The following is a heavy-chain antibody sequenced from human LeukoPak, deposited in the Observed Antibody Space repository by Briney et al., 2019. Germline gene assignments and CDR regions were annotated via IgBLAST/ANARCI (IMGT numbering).Heavy chain of an antibody. CDR2: ISSSSSYI. J-gene: IGHJ3*02. CDR1: GFTFSSYS. Sequence: KAGGSLRLSCAASGFTFSSYSMNWVRQAPGKGLEWVSSISSSSSYIYYADSVKGRFTISRDNAKNSLYLQMNSLRAEDTAVYYCARASLTYYYVEGDAFDIWGQGKMVTVSS. CDR3: ARASLTYYYVEGDAFDI. D-gene: IGHD3-10*02. V-gene: IGHV3-21*01.